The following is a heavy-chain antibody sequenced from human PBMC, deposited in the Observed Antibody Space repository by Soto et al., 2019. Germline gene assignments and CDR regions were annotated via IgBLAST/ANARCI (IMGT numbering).Heavy chain of an antibody. V-gene: IGHV4-59*08. J-gene: IGHJ5*02. D-gene: IGHD6-19*01. CDR1: GGSISSSYY. Sequence: WETLSLTCTVSGGSISSSYYWSWIRQPPGKGLEWIGYIYYSGSTNYNPSLKSRVTISVDTSKNQFSLKLSSVTAADTAVYYCASFSSGWYGGHWFDPWGQGTLVTVPQ. CDR3: ASFSSGWYGGHWFDP. CDR2: IYYSGST.